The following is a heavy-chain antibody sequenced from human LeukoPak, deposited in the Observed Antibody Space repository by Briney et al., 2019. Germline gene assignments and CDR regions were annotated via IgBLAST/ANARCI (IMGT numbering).Heavy chain of an antibody. CDR3: ATVFCSGGSCPREGYFDY. Sequence: GESLKISCKGSGYSFTSYWIGWVRQMPGKGLEWMGIIYPGDSDTRYSPSFQGQVTISADKSIRTAYLQWSSLKASDTAMYYCATVFCSGGSCPREGYFDYWGQGTLVTVSS. CDR1: GYSFTSYW. CDR2: IYPGDSDT. D-gene: IGHD2-15*01. J-gene: IGHJ4*02. V-gene: IGHV5-51*01.